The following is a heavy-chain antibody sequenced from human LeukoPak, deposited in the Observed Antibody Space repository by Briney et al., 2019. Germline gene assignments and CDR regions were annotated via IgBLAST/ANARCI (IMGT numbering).Heavy chain of an antibody. J-gene: IGHJ4*02. D-gene: IGHD1-26*01. CDR3: AKDVGKWESLHFFDY. CDR2: ISGGGGGT. CDR1: GFIFSSCA. V-gene: IGHV3-23*01. Sequence: GGSLRLSCAASGFIFSSCAMGWVRQAPGKGLEWVSAISGGGGGTYYADSVKGRYIISRDNSKNTLYLQMNSLRAEDTAVYYCAKDVGKWESLHFFDYWGQGTLVTVSS.